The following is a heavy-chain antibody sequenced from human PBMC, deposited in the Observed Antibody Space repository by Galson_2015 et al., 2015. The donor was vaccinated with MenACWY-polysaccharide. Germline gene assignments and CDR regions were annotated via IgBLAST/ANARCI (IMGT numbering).Heavy chain of an antibody. D-gene: IGHD4-23*01. V-gene: IGHV1-2*06. CDR2: IFPQSGGA. CDR1: GYTFTVSV. Sequence: SVQVCCKASGYTFTVSVIHWIRQAPGHAPEWVGRIFPQSGGANYAQKFEGKVTMTRDTSITTADLEVLSLTTDDTAVYYCAKEGGPGGRLQWHWGQGTLVTVSS. J-gene: IGHJ1*01. CDR3: AKEGGPGGRLQWH.